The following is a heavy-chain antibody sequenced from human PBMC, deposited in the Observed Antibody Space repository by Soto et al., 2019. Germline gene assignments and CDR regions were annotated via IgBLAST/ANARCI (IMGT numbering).Heavy chain of an antibody. CDR1: GFTFSSYD. Sequence: QVQLVESGGGVVQPGRSLRLSCAASGFTFSSYDMHWVRQAPGKGLEWVAVIWYDGSNNYYADSLKGRFTISRDNSKNTLYLQMNSRRAEDTAVYYCAREQIDPYGSYYYYYYGMDVWGQWTTVTVSS. V-gene: IGHV3-33*01. CDR2: IWYDGSNN. D-gene: IGHD3-10*01. CDR3: AREQIDPYGSYYYYYYGMDV. J-gene: IGHJ6*02.